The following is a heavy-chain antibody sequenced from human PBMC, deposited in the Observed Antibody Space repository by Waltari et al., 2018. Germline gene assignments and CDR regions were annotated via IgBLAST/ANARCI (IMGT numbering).Heavy chain of an antibody. J-gene: IGHJ6*03. D-gene: IGHD2-2*01. Sequence: QVQLQESGPGLVKPSETLSLTCPVPGGSISSYYWSWIRPPPGKGLEWIGYIYYSGNTNYNPSLKSRVTISVDTSKNQFSLKLSSVTAADTAVYYCASGNIVVVPAAMDYYYYYMDVWGKGTTVTVSS. V-gene: IGHV4-59*01. CDR2: IYYSGNT. CDR1: GGSISSYY. CDR3: ASGNIVVVPAAMDYYYYYMDV.